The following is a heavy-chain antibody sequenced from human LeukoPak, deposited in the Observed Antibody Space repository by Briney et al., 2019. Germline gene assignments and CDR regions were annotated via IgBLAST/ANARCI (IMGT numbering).Heavy chain of an antibody. J-gene: IGHJ6*03. Sequence: ASVKVSCKASGYTFTSYGISWVRQAPGQGLEWMGWISAYNGNTNYAQKLQGRVTMTTDTSTSTAYMELRSLRSDDTAVYYCARVRGELLATRYYYYYYYMDVWGKGTTVTVSS. D-gene: IGHD4/OR15-4a*01. V-gene: IGHV1-18*01. CDR3: ARVRGELLATRYYYYYYYMDV. CDR2: ISAYNGNT. CDR1: GYTFTSYG.